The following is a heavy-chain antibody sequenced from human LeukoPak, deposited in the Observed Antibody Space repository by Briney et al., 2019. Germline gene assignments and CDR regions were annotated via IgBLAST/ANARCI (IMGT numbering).Heavy chain of an antibody. Sequence: ASVKVSCKASGYTFTNYYMHWVRQAPGQGLEWMGIINPSGGSTSYTQKFQGRVTMTRDMSTSTVYMELSSLRFEDTAVYYCAREGAVAEGHFDYWGQGTLVTVSS. V-gene: IGHV1-46*01. CDR1: GYTFTNYY. J-gene: IGHJ4*02. CDR2: INPSGGST. CDR3: AREGAVAEGHFDY. D-gene: IGHD6-19*01.